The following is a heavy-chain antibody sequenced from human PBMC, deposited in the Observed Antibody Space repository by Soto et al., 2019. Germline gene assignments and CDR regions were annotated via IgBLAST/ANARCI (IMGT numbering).Heavy chain of an antibody. CDR2: ISYDGSNK. V-gene: IGHV3-30-3*01. D-gene: IGHD2-2*01. CDR1: GFTFSSYA. CDR3: ARGGGVGQLRNPWGMDV. Sequence: QVQLVESGGGVVQPGRSLRLSCAASGFTFSSYAMHWVRQAPGKGLEWVAVISYDGSNKYYADSVKGRFTISRDNSKNTLYLQRNSLRAEDTAVYYCARGGGVGQLRNPWGMDVWGQGTTVTVSS. J-gene: IGHJ6*02.